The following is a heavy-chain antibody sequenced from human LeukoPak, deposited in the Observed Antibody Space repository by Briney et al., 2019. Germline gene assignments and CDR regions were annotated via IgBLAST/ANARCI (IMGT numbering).Heavy chain of an antibody. Sequence: ASVKVSCKASGYTFTGYYMHWVRQAPGQGLEWMGWMNPNSGGTNYAQKFQGRVTMTTDTSTSTAYMELRSLRSDDTAVYYCARDLGASGYLNWFDPWGQGTLVTVSS. CDR3: ARDLGASGYLNWFDP. CDR2: MNPNSGGT. V-gene: IGHV1-2*02. J-gene: IGHJ5*02. CDR1: GYTFTGYY. D-gene: IGHD3-22*01.